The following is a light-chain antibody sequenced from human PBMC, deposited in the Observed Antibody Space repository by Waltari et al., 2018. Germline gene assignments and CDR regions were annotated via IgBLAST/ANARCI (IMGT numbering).Light chain of an antibody. CDR1: QSLLHSDGRTY. J-gene: IGKJ1*01. CDR3: MQSIQLPRT. V-gene: IGKV2D-29*01. CDR2: EVS. Sequence: ISCKSSQSLLHSDGRTYLYWYLQKPGQPPQLLIHEVSNRFSGAPDRFSGSGSGTDFTLKISRVETEDVGLYYCMQSIQLPRTFGQGTKVEIK.